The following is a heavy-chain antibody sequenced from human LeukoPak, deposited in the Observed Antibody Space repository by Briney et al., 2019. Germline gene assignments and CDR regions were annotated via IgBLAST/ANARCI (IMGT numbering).Heavy chain of an antibody. D-gene: IGHD6-13*01. CDR3: ARAHSSSWTNWFDP. Sequence: VKVSCKVSGYTLTELSMHWVRQAPGKGLEWMGGFDPEDGETIYAQKFQGRVTMTEDTSTDTAYMELSSLRSDDTAVYYCARAHSSSWTNWFDPWGQGTLVTVSS. J-gene: IGHJ5*02. CDR2: FDPEDGET. CDR1: GYTLTELS. V-gene: IGHV1-24*01.